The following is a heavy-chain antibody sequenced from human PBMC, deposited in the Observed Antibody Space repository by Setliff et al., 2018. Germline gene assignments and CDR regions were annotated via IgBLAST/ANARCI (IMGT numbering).Heavy chain of an antibody. V-gene: IGHV1-18*01. CDR1: GYTSTSYG. J-gene: IGHJ5*02. CDR2: ISAYNGNT. Sequence: ASVKVSCKASGYTSTSYGISWVRQAPGQGLEWMGWISAYNGNTNYAQKLQGRVTMTTDTSTSTAYMELRSLRSDDTAVYYCARVRYYYDSSGWFDPWGQGTLGTVSS. D-gene: IGHD3-22*01. CDR3: ARVRYYYDSSGWFDP.